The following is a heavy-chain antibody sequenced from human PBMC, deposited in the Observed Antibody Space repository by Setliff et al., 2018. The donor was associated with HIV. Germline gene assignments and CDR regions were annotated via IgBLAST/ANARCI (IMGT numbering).Heavy chain of an antibody. J-gene: IGHJ3*02. CDR1: SGSISTYY. D-gene: IGHD4-17*01. V-gene: IGHV4-59*01. CDR2: IYYTGST. Sequence: PSETLSLTCTVSSGSISTYYWTWIRQPPGKGLEYIGYIYYTGSTDYNPSLNGRVTISIDMSKSQFSLKLNSVTAADTAVYYCARGERDYGQQDAFDIWGQGTMVTVSS. CDR3: ARGERDYGQQDAFDI.